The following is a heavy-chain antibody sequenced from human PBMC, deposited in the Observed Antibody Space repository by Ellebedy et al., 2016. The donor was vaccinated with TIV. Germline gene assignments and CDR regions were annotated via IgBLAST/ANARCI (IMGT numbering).Heavy chain of an antibody. V-gene: IGHV4-39*07. CDR1: GGSISSSSYH. D-gene: IGHD1-26*01. J-gene: IGHJ4*02. CDR2: IYYSGST. CDR3: ARYEGATARLDY. Sequence: MPSETLSLTCTVSGGSISSSSYHWGWIRQPPGKGLEWIGSIYYSGSTHYNPSLKSRVTISVDTSKNQFSLKLSSVTAADTAVYYCARYEGATARLDYWGQGTLVTVSS.